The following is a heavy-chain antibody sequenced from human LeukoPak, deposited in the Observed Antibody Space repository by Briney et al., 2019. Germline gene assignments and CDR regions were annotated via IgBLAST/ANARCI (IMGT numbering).Heavy chain of an antibody. Sequence: GGSLRLSCAASGFTFSTYWMHWVRQVPGKGLVWVSRINSDGSTADYADAVKGRFTISRDNAKNTLYLEMNSLRAEDTALYYCARRRYYYDSSGSRLGDDAFDIWGQGTMVTVSS. CDR3: ARRRYYYDSSGSRLGDDAFDI. V-gene: IGHV3-74*01. J-gene: IGHJ3*02. CDR2: INSDGSTA. D-gene: IGHD3-22*01. CDR1: GFTFSTYW.